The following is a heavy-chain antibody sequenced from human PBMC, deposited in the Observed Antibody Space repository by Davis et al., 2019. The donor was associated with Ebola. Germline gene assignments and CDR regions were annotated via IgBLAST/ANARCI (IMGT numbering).Heavy chain of an antibody. Sequence: GESLKISCAASGLTFTDAWMTWVRQAPGKGLEWVSSISGRGDRTYYSDSVKGRFTISRDNSKNTLYLQMNSLRAEDTAVYYCAKGYDYGTWGQGTLVTVSS. V-gene: IGHV3-23*01. CDR2: ISGRGDRT. J-gene: IGHJ4*02. D-gene: IGHD4-17*01. CDR3: AKGYDYGT. CDR1: GLTFTDAW.